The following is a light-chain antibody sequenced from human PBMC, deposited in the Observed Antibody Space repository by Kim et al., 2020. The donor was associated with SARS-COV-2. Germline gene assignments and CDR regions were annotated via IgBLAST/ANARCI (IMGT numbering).Light chain of an antibody. CDR3: QQYNDWPRT. CDR2: GAS. CDR1: QSVSSN. V-gene: IGKV3-15*01. J-gene: IGKJ1*01. Sequence: EIVMTQSPATLSVSPGERATLSCRAGQSVSSNLAWYQQKPGQAPRLVIYGASTRATGIPARFSGGGSGTEFTLTISSLQSEDFAVYYCQQYNDWPRTFGQGTKVDIK.